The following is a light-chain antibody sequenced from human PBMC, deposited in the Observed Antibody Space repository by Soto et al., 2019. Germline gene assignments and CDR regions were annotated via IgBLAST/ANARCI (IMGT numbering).Light chain of an antibody. CDR3: QQYATYAPST. J-gene: IGKJ1*01. CDR2: DAS. CDR1: QSIGTW. Sequence: DIQLTQSPSTLSASVGDRVTITYRASQSIGTWLAWYQHRPGEGPKLLIHDASTLESGVPSRFSGSGSATEFSLTISSLESGDSGTYHCQQYATYAPSTFGQGTKVEIK. V-gene: IGKV1-5*01.